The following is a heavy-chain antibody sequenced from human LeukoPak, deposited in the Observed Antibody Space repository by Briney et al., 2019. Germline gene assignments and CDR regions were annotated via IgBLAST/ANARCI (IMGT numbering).Heavy chain of an antibody. V-gene: IGHV3-11*04. D-gene: IGHD4-17*01. CDR2: ISSSGSTI. CDR1: GFTFSDYY. Sequence: GGSLRLSCAASGFTFSDYYMSWIRQAPGKGLEWVSYISSSGSTIYYADSVKGRFTISRDNAKNSLYLQMNSLRAEDTAVYYCAKLGSYGDYKRSKGYGMDVWGQGTTVTVSS. J-gene: IGHJ6*02. CDR3: AKLGSYGDYKRSKGYGMDV.